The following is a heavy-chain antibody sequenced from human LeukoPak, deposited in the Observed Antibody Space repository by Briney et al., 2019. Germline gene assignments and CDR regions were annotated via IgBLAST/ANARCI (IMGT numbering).Heavy chain of an antibody. V-gene: IGHV3-30*02. J-gene: IGHJ6*03. CDR3: VTHGSTYLHYYMDV. CDR2: IRYDGTDI. D-gene: IGHD1-1*01. CDR1: GFTFSSYG. Sequence: GGSLRLSCAASGFTFSSYGMHWVRQAPGKGLEWVAFIRYDGTDIYYADSVKGRFTISRDNSKSTLYLQMSSLRAEDTALYYCVTHGSTYLHYYMDVWGNGTTVTISS.